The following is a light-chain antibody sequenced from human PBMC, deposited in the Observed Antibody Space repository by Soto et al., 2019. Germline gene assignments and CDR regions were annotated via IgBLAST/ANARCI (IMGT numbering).Light chain of an antibody. CDR3: LQDSTYPRT. CDR1: QGIGTE. J-gene: IGKJ1*01. Sequence: AIQMTQSPSSLSASVGDRVTITCRASQGIGTELGWYQQRPGKAPRLLIYGTSTLQHGVPSRFSGSGSETDFTLIISSLQPEDFATYYCLQDSTYPRTFGQGTKVEIK. V-gene: IGKV1-6*01. CDR2: GTS.